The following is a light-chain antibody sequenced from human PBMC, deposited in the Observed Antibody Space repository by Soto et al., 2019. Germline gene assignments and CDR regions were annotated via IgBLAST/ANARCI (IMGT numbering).Light chain of an antibody. J-gene: IGLJ3*02. Sequence: QSALNQPASVSASPGQTITISCTGSSSDIGGYNYISWYQQHPGKAPKILIYEVTHRPSGISDRFSGSKSGNRASLSISGIQAEDEAEYYCSSSTSTNTLLFGGGTKLTVL. CDR3: SSSTSTNTLL. CDR2: EVT. CDR1: SSDIGGYNY. V-gene: IGLV2-14*01.